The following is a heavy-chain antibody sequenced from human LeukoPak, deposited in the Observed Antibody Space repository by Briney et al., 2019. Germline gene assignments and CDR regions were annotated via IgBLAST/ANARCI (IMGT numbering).Heavy chain of an antibody. CDR1: GGSISSSAYH. J-gene: IGHJ4*02. CDR3: ARLWSTDCRGGSCPHQPNY. D-gene: IGHD2-15*01. V-gene: IGHV4-39*01. Sequence: SETLSLTCTVSGGSISSSAYHWGWIRQPPGKGLEWIGSIHYSGSTYYNPSLKSRVTISVDTSKNQFSLKLSSVAAADTAVYYCARLWSTDCRGGSCPHQPNYWGQGTLVTVSS. CDR2: IHYSGST.